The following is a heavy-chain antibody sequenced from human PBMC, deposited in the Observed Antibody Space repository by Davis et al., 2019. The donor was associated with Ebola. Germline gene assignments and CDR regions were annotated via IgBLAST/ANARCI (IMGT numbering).Heavy chain of an antibody. V-gene: IGHV3-33*01. CDR2: IWHDGSNQ. CDR1: GFTFSDHG. Sequence: GGSLRLSCVASGFTFSDHGMHWVRQAPGKGLEWLAVIWHDGSNQFYIDSVKGRFTISRDNAKSTLYLEMNSLRVEDSALYYCARSGENGGNDSWGQGTLVTVSS. D-gene: IGHD3-10*01. CDR3: ARSGENGGNDS. J-gene: IGHJ4*02.